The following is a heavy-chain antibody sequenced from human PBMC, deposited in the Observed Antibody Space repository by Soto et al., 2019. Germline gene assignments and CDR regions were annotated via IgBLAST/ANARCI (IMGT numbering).Heavy chain of an antibody. V-gene: IGHV1-24*01. CDR2: FDPEDGET. D-gene: IGHD6-13*01. CDR3: ATAVGYSSSWYDFDY. Sequence: ASVKVGCKVSGYTLTELSMHWVRQAPGKGLEWMGGFDPEDGETIYAQKFQGRVTMTEDTSTDTAYMELSSLRSEDTAVYYCATAVGYSSSWYDFDYWGQGTLVTVSS. CDR1: GYTLTELS. J-gene: IGHJ4*02.